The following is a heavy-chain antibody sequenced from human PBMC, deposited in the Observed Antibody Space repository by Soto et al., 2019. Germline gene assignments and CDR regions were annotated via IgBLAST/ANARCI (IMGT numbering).Heavy chain of an antibody. V-gene: IGHV4-4*02. CDR3: ARTSRSSSWYPKRFDP. CDR1: GGSISSSNW. D-gene: IGHD6-13*01. CDR2: IYHSGST. Sequence: QVQLQESGPGLVKPSGTLSLTCAVSGGSISSSNWWSWVRQPPGKGLEWIGEIYHSGSTNYNPSLKCRVTISVDKSKNQFSLKLSSVTAADTAVYYCARTSRSSSWYPKRFDPWGQGTLVTVSS. J-gene: IGHJ5*02.